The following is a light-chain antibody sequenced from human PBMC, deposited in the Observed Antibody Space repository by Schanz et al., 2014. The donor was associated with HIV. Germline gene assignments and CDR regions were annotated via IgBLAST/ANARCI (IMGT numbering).Light chain of an antibody. V-gene: IGLV1-40*01. CDR3: QSFDRGMRGLI. J-gene: IGLJ2*01. CDR1: SSNIGADFD. CDR2: DNT. Sequence: QSVLAQPPSVSGAPGQRVTISCTGSSSNIGADFDVHWYQLLPGTAPKLLIFDNTNRPSGVPARFSGSKSDTSASLAITGLQADDEADYYCQSFDRGMRGLIFGGGTKLTVL.